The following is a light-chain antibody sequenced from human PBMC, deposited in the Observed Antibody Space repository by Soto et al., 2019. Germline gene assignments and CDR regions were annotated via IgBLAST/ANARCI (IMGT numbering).Light chain of an antibody. CDR2: GES. Sequence: EIVLAQSPATPSLSPGERATLSCRAGQNIGTSLVWSQQKPGQYPRLLIYGESNRATGIPDRFSGSGSGTDFTLTTSRLEPEDFAVYYCQQYGSSGTFGQGTKVDIK. CDR3: QQYGSSGT. CDR1: QNIGTS. J-gene: IGKJ1*01. V-gene: IGKV3-20*01.